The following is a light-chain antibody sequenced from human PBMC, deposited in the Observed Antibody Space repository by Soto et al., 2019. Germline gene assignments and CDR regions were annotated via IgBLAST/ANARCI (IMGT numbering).Light chain of an antibody. CDR2: GAS. CDR3: QQYNNWPRT. J-gene: IGKJ1*01. V-gene: IGKV3-15*01. CDR1: QSVSSN. Sequence: EIVLTQSPGTLSLSPGERATLSCRASQSVSSNLAWYQQKPGQAPRLLFYGASTRATGIPARFSGSGSGTDFALTISSLQSADFAVYYCQQYNNWPRTFGQGTKVDIK.